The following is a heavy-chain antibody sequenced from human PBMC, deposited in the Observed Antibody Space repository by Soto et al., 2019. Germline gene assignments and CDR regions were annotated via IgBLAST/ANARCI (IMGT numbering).Heavy chain of an antibody. CDR2: IYYSGST. CDR3: ARDSTTGTTTLWAFDI. Sequence: QVQLQESGPGLVKPSQTLSLTCTVSGGSISSGGYYWSWIRQHPGKGLEWIGYIYYSGSTYYNPSLKSRVTISVDTSKNQFSLKLSSVTAADTAVYYCARDSTTGTTTLWAFDIWGQGTMVTVSS. CDR1: GGSISSGGYY. D-gene: IGHD1-7*01. J-gene: IGHJ3*02. V-gene: IGHV4-31*03.